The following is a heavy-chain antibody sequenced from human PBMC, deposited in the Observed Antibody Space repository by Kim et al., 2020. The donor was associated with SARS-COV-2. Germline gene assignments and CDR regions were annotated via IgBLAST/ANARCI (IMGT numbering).Heavy chain of an antibody. J-gene: IGHJ5*02. CDR1: GYTFATHT. V-gene: IGHV1-3*04. CDR2: ISTANGNT. Sequence: ASVKVSCKASGYTFATHTMHWVRQAPGQRLEWMGWISTANGNTKYSQNFQGRVTISTDTSASTAYMELSSLTSEDTAVYYCARGAWNWFDAWGQGTLVTVSS. CDR3: ARGAWNWFDA.